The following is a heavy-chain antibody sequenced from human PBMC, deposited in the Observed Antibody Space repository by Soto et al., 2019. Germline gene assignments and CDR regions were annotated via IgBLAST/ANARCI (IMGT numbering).Heavy chain of an antibody. CDR2: ISADNGKT. CDR3: ARVRITFFGEWNWFDP. V-gene: IGHV1-18*01. J-gene: IGHJ5*02. CDR1: NYTFNNYG. Sequence: QVQLVQSGAEVKKPGASVKVSCKASNYTFNNYGISWVRQAPGQGLEWMGWISADNGKTQYAQKFQGRVTMTTDTSTSTVFMELGSLRSDDTAVYYCARVRITFFGEWNWFDPWGQGTLVTVSS. D-gene: IGHD3-3*01.